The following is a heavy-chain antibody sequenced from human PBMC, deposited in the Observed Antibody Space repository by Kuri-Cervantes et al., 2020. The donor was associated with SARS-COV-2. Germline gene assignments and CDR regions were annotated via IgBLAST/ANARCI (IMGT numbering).Heavy chain of an antibody. V-gene: IGHV3-48*01. D-gene: IGHD6-6*01. CDR3: ARDLGSRLAARRD. CDR2: IGPSSSNI. J-gene: IGHJ4*02. Sequence: GGSLRLSCVVSGFTFSEYSMNWVRQAPGKGLEWVSYIGPSSSNIYYADSVKGRFTISRDNAKNLLYLQMNSLRAEDTAVYYCARDLGSRLAARRDWGQGTLVTVSS. CDR1: GFTFSEYS.